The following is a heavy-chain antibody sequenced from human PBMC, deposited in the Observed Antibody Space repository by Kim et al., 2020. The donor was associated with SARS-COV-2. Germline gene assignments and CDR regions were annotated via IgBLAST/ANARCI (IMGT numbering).Heavy chain of an antibody. CDR3: ARDPIGRLGLESDTFDI. Sequence: VKGRFTSSGDNSTNTLYLQMNSLRAEETAVYYCARDPIGRLGLESDTFDIWGQGTMVTVSS. J-gene: IGHJ3*02. V-gene: IGHV3-30*07. D-gene: IGHD1-1*01.